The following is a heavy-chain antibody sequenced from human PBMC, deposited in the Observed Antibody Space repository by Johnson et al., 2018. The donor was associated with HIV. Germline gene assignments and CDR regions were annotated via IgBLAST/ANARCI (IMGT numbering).Heavy chain of an antibody. V-gene: IGHV3-30-3*01. CDR2: ISYDGSNK. J-gene: IGHJ3*01. D-gene: IGHD5/OR15-5a*01. CDR1: GFTFSSYA. CDR3: ARGYGVYATSFDV. Sequence: QVQLVESGEGVVQPGRSLRLSCAASGFTFSSYAMHWVRQAPGKGLEWVAVISYDGSNKYYADSVKGRFTISRDNSKNTLYLQMNSLKTEDTAVYYCARGYGVYATSFDVWGQGTVVAVSS.